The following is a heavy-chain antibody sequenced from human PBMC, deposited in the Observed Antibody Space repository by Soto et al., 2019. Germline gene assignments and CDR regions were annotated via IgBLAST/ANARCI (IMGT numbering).Heavy chain of an antibody. J-gene: IGHJ4*02. CDR3: ADGGEWSFNFEY. D-gene: IGHD3-3*01. CDR1: RFTFSSYP. Sequence: GGSLRLSCAASRFTFSSYPMSWVRQAPGKGLEWVSAISPSGDNTYSPDSVKGRFTISRDNSKNTLYLQMNNLRAEDTAVYYCADGGEWSFNFEYWGQGTQVTVPS. V-gene: IGHV3-23*01. CDR2: ISPSGDNT.